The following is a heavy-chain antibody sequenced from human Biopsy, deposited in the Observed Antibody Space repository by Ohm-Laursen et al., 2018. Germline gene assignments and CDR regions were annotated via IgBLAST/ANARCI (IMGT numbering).Heavy chain of an antibody. CDR3: ARATNSTGWPYYYFYGMDV. D-gene: IGHD2/OR15-2a*01. CDR1: GGSISSDY. V-gene: IGHV4-59*01. Sequence: GTLSLTCTVSGGSISSDYWSWIRQTPGRGLEWLGYIYYSGSTNYNPSLKSRVTISVDTSKNQFSLRLNSVTAADTAVYYCARATNSTGWPYYYFYGMDVWGQGTTVTVSS. CDR2: IYYSGST. J-gene: IGHJ6*02.